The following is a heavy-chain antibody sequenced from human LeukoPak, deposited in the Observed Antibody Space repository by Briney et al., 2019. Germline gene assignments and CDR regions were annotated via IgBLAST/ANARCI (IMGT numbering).Heavy chain of an antibody. CDR1: GGSISSYY. V-gene: IGHV4-4*07. CDR2: IYTSGST. Sequence: PSETLSLTXTVSGGSISSYYWSWIRQAAGKGLEWIGRIYTSGSTNYNPSLKSRVTMSVDTSKNQFSLKLSSVTAADTAVYYCARHSTMIESRDYFDYWGQGTLVTVSS. D-gene: IGHD3-22*01. CDR3: ARHSTMIESRDYFDY. J-gene: IGHJ4*02.